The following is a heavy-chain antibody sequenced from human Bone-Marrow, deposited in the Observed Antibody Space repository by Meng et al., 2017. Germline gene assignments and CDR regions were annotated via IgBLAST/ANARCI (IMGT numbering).Heavy chain of an antibody. CDR1: GGSISSYY. Sequence: SETLSLTCTVSGGSISSYYWSWIRQPAGKGLEWIGRIYTSGSTNYNPSLKSRVTISVDTSKNQFSLKLSSVTAADTAVYYCARANELLWFGELFSRWSADYYYGMDVWGQGTTVTVSS. D-gene: IGHD3-10*01. J-gene: IGHJ6*02. V-gene: IGHV4-4*07. CDR3: ARANELLWFGELFSRWSADYYYGMDV. CDR2: IYTSGST.